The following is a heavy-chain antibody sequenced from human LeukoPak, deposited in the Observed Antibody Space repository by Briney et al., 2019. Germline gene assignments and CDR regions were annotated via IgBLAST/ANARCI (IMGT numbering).Heavy chain of an antibody. D-gene: IGHD3-22*01. V-gene: IGHV3-48*03. Sequence: PGGSLRLSCAASGFTFSSYEMNWVRQAPGKGLEWVSYISSSGTTINYADSVKGRFTISRDNAKNSLYLQMNSLRAEDTAVYYCAREVGTYYYDSGPMGWGQGTLVTVSS. CDR3: AREVGTYYYDSGPMG. J-gene: IGHJ4*02. CDR2: ISSSGTTI. CDR1: GFTFSSYE.